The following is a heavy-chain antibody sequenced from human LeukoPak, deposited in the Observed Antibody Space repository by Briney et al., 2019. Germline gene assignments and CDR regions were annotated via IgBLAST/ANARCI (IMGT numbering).Heavy chain of an antibody. Sequence: GGSLRLSCAGSGFTFSSYWMSWVRQAPGKGLEWVASIKRDGSEEYYVDSVKGRFIISRDNAKNSLYLQMNSLRAEDTAVYYCARGYYDILTGYSHYYFDYWGQGTLVTVSS. V-gene: IGHV3-7*03. CDR1: GFTFSSYW. J-gene: IGHJ4*02. D-gene: IGHD3-9*01. CDR2: IKRDGSEE. CDR3: ARGYYDILTGYSHYYFDY.